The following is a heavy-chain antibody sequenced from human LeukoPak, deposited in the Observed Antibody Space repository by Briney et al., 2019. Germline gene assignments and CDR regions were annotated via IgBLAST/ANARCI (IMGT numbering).Heavy chain of an antibody. J-gene: IGHJ4*02. CDR2: IYYSGST. Sequence: SQTLSLTCTVSGGSISSGGYYWSWIRQPPGKGLEWIGYIYYSGSTNYNPSLKSRVTISVDTSKNQFSLKLSSVTAADTAVYYCARGEDGSGPPFDYWGQGTLVTVSS. CDR1: GGSISSGGYY. V-gene: IGHV4-61*08. D-gene: IGHD3-10*01. CDR3: ARGEDGSGPPFDY.